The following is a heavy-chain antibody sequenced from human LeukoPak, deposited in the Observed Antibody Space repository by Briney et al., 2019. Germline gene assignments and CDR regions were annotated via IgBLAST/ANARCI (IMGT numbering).Heavy chain of an antibody. V-gene: IGHV4-34*01. Sequence: SETLSLTCAVYGGSSSGYYWSWIRQPPEKGLEWIGEINHSGSTNYNPSLKSRVAMSVDTSKNQVSLKLSSVTASDTAVYYCARGTGSSWDGGPFDSWGQGTLVTVSS. J-gene: IGHJ4*02. D-gene: IGHD6-13*01. CDR2: INHSGST. CDR1: GGSSSGYY. CDR3: ARGTGSSWDGGPFDS.